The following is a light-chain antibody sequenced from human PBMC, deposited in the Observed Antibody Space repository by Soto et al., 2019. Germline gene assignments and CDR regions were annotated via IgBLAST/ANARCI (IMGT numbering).Light chain of an antibody. V-gene: IGKV3-11*01. CDR3: QQRSNWPRT. J-gene: IGKJ1*01. CDR2: DAS. Sequence: EIVLTQSPATLSSSLGERASISFRASQSVSSYLAWYQQKPGQAPRLLIYDASNRATGIPARFSGSGSGTDFTLTISSLEPEDFAVYYCQQRSNWPRTFGQGTKVDIK. CDR1: QSVSSY.